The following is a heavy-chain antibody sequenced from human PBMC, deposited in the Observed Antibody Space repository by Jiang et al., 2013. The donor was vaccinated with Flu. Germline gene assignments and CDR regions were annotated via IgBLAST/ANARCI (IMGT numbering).Heavy chain of an antibody. D-gene: IGHD1-26*01. CDR1: GGSISSNY. CDR3: ARRVGSGGFAP. CDR2: IYYSGST. Sequence: LLKPSETLSLTCTVSGGSISSNYWTWIRQPPGKGLEWIGYIYYSGSTSYNPSLKTRVSISIDASRSHLSLKLTSVTAADTAVYFCARRVGSGGFAPWGPGTLVTVSS. V-gene: IGHV4-59*08. J-gene: IGHJ5*02.